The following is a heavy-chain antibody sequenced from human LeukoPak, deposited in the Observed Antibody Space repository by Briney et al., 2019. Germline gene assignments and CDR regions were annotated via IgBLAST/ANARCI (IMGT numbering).Heavy chain of an antibody. CDR1: GGSFSGYY. D-gene: IGHD3-16*01. CDR3: ARGRKEYDYVWGSYSKGNWFDP. Sequence: PSETLSLTCAVYGGSFSGYYWSWIRQPPGKGLEWIGEINHSGSTNYNPSLKSRVTISVDTSKNQFSLKLSSVTAADTAVYYCARGRKEYDYVWGSYSKGNWFDPWGQGTLVTVFS. J-gene: IGHJ5*02. V-gene: IGHV4-34*01. CDR2: INHSGST.